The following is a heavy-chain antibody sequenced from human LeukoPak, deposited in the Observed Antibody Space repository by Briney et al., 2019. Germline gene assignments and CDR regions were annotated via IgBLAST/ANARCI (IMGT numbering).Heavy chain of an antibody. CDR2: IRYDGSKK. D-gene: IGHD2-8*01. CDR3: AKDRCSNGIGCYYYYMDV. V-gene: IGHV3-30*02. CDR1: GFTFSSYG. J-gene: IGHJ6*03. Sequence: GGSLRLSCAASGFTFSSYGMQWVRQAPGKGLEWVAFIRYDGSKKFYADSVKGRFTISRDNSKNTVYLQMNSLRPEDTAVYYCAKDRCSNGIGCYYYYMDVWGKGTTVTISS.